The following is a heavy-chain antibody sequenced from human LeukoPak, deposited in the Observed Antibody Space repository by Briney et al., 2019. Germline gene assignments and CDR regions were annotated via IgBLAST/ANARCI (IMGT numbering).Heavy chain of an antibody. CDR1: GGSFSGYF. CDR3: ARGSPEAPGYSSSWYYNY. V-gene: IGHV4-34*01. D-gene: IGHD6-13*01. Sequence: SETLSLTCAVYGGSFSGYFWSWIRQPPGKGLEWIGGITHTGSTNYNPSLKSRVTILVDTSKDQFSLNLTSVTAADTAVYYCARGSPEAPGYSSSWYYNYWGQGTLVTVSS. J-gene: IGHJ4*02. CDR2: ITHTGST.